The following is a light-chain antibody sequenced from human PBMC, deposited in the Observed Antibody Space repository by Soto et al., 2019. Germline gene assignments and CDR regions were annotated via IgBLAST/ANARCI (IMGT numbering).Light chain of an antibody. Sequence: EIVLTQSPGTLSLSPGERATLSCRASQGVSSTYLAWYQQRLGQAPRLLIYGASNRATGVPDRFSGGGSGTDFTLTISRLEPEDFAVYFCQQYVTAPRTFGQGTKVDIK. CDR3: QQYVTAPRT. V-gene: IGKV3-20*01. J-gene: IGKJ1*01. CDR1: QGVSSTY. CDR2: GAS.